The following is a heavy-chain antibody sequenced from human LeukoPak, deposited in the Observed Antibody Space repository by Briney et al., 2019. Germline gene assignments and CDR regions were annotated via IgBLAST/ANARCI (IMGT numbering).Heavy chain of an antibody. CDR1: GGSISSSTYY. CDR2: IYYSGAT. D-gene: IGHD3-10*01. CDR3: ARAGITRRYNYYGVDV. J-gene: IGHJ6*02. Sequence: PSETLSLTCTVSGGSISSSTYYWAWIRQPPGKGLEWIGSIYYSGATYYSPSLKSRVTISEDTSKNQFSLKLSSVTAADTAVYYCARAGITRRYNYYGVDVWGQGTTVTVSS. V-gene: IGHV4-39*07.